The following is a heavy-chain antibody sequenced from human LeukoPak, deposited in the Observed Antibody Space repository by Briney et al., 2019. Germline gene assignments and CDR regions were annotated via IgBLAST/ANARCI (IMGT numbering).Heavy chain of an antibody. Sequence: SETLSLTCTVSGGSFSSYYWNWIRQPAGKGLEWIGHIYTSGSTNYNPSLKSRVTMSVDTSKNQFSVKPNSVTAADTAVYYCARAGDSTSPLDYWGQGTLATVSS. D-gene: IGHD6-13*01. V-gene: IGHV4-4*07. CDR1: GGSFSSYY. CDR2: IYTSGST. CDR3: ARAGDSTSPLDY. J-gene: IGHJ4*02.